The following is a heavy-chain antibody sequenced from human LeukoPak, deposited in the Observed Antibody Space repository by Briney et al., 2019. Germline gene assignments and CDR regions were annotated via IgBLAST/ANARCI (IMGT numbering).Heavy chain of an antibody. CDR3: ARLRRNSDRSGFYYYYDN. V-gene: IGHV3-21*01. Sequence: AGGSLRLPCAASGFTFSSYSFNWVRQAPGKGLEWVSSINTVASYIYYADSVRGRFTISRDNAENSLWLQMNGLRAEDSAVYYCARLRRNSDRSGFYYYYDNWGQGTLVTVSS. J-gene: IGHJ4*02. CDR2: INTVASYI. CDR1: GFTFSSYS. D-gene: IGHD3-22*01.